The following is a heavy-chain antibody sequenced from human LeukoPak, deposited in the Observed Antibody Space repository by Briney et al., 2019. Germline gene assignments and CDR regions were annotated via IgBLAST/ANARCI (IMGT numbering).Heavy chain of an antibody. CDR2: IRSKAYGGTT. CDR3: CRDYGDYGN. D-gene: IGHD4-17*01. CDR1: GFTFGDYA. J-gene: IGHJ4*02. Sequence: PGGSLRLSCTASGFTFGDYAMSWVRQAPGKGLEWVGFIRSKAYGGTTEYAASVKGRFTISRDDSKSIAYLQMNSLKTEDTAVYYCCRDYGDYGNWGQGTLVTVSS. V-gene: IGHV3-49*04.